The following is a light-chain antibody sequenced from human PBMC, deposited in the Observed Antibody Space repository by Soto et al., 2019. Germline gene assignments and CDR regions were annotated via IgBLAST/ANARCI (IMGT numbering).Light chain of an antibody. CDR3: QVWDSSSYHPNVV. Sequence: SYELTQPPSVSVAPGKTARITCGGNNIGRKSVHWYQQKPGQAPVLVIYYDSDRPSGIPERFSGCNAGNTXXXXXXXVEAGDEADYYCQVWDSSSYHPNVVFXG. J-gene: IGLJ2*01. V-gene: IGLV3-21*04. CDR1: NIGRKS. CDR2: YDS.